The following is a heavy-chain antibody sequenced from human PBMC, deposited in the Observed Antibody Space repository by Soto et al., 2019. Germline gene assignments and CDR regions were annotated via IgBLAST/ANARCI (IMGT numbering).Heavy chain of an antibody. J-gene: IGHJ6*04. CDR2: IIPIFGTA. CDR1: GGTFSSYA. V-gene: IGHV1-69*13. D-gene: IGHD6-6*01. Sequence: GASVKVSCKASGGTFSSYAISWVRQAPGQGLEWMGGIIPIFGTANYAQKFQGRVTITADESTSTAYMELSSLRSDDTAVYYCARGSYSSSSLTYYYYGMDVCGKGTTVTVSS. CDR3: ARGSYSSSSLTYYYYGMDV.